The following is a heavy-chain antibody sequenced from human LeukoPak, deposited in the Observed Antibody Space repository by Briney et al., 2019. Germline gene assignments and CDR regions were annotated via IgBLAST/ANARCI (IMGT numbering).Heavy chain of an antibody. CDR2: IKSDGRT. J-gene: IGHJ1*01. V-gene: IGHV3-74*01. CDR3: ARAPSEIGGYYPEYFRH. D-gene: IGHD3-22*01. CDR1: GFTLSSYW. Sequence: GGSLRLSCAASGFTLSSYWMHWVRQAPGKGPVWVSRIKSDGRTNYADSVKGRFTISRDNAKNTVSLQMNSLRAEDTGVYYCARAPSEIGGYYPEYFRHWGQGTLVIVSS.